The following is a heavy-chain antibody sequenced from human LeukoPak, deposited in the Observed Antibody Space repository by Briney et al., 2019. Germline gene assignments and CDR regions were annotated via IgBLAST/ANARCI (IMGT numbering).Heavy chain of an antibody. Sequence: ASVKVSCKASGYTFTGYYMHWVRQAPGQGLEWMGWINPNSGGTNYAQKFQGRVTMTRDTSISTAHMDLSGLRSDDTAVYYCARDEGFLEWLLNYWGQGTLVTVSS. V-gene: IGHV1-2*02. D-gene: IGHD3-3*01. CDR1: GYTFTGYY. J-gene: IGHJ4*02. CDR3: ARDEGFLEWLLNY. CDR2: INPNSGGT.